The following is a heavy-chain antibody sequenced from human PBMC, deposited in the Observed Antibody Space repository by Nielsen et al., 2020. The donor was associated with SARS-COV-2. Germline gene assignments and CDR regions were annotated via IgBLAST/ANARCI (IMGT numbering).Heavy chain of an antibody. CDR1: GYSFTSYW. J-gene: IGHJ3*02. CDR3: ARPMVTATYAFDI. Sequence: KVSCKGSGYSFTSYWISWVRQMPGKGLEWMGIIYLGDSVTRYSPSFQGQVTFSADKSINTAYLQWSSLKASDTAMYYCARPMVTATYAFDIWGQGTMVTVSS. CDR2: IYLGDSVT. V-gene: IGHV5-51*01. D-gene: IGHD2-15*01.